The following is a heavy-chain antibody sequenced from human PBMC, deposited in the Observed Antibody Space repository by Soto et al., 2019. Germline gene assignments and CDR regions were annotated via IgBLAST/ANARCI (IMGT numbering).Heavy chain of an antibody. CDR2: IFSNDEQ. J-gene: IGHJ6*02. CDR3: ARXRTWLQLLGDYYYGMDV. D-gene: IGHD5-12*01. CDR1: GFSLSNARMG. Sequence: SGPTLVNPTETLTLPCSVSGFSLSNARMGVSWIRQPPGKALEWLAHIFSNDEQSYSTSLKSRLTITKVTSKSQVVPNMTNMYPVDTATYYCARXRTWLQLLGDYYYGMDVWGQGTTVTVSS. V-gene: IGHV2-26*01.